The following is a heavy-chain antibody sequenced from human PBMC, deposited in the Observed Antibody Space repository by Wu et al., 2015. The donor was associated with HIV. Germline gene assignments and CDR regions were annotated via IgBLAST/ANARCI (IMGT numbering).Heavy chain of an antibody. CDR2: IIPIFGTA. J-gene: IGHJ4*02. CDR1: GGTFSSYA. D-gene: IGHD5-12*01. V-gene: IGHV1-69*05. CDR3: AAGGYRVLRYYFDY. Sequence: QVQLVQSGAEVKKPGSSVKVSCKASGGTFSSYAISWVRQAPGQGLEWMGGIIPIFGTANYAQKFQGRVTITTDESTSTAYMELSSLRSEDTAVYYCAAGGYRVLRYYFDYWGQGTLVTVPS.